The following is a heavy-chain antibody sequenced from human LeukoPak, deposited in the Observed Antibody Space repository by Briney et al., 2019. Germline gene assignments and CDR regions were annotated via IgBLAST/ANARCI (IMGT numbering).Heavy chain of an antibody. D-gene: IGHD3-16*02. Sequence: SETLSLTCTVSGGSTSSSSYYWGWIRQPPGKGLEWIGSIYYSGSTYYNPPLKSRVTISVDTSKNQFSLKLSSVTAADTAVYYCAREHGSYDYVWGSYRYYNWFDPWGQGTLVTVSS. J-gene: IGHJ5*02. CDR1: GGSTSSSSYY. CDR2: IYYSGST. V-gene: IGHV4-39*02. CDR3: AREHGSYDYVWGSYRYYNWFDP.